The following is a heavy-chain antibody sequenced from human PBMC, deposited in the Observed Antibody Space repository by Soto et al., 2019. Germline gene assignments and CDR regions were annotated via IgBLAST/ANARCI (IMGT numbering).Heavy chain of an antibody. V-gene: IGHV4-38-2*01. CDR3: AADYGDYVNWYFDL. CDR2: IYHSGST. D-gene: IGHD4-17*01. Sequence: PSETLSLTCAVSGYSISSGYYWGWIRQPPGKGLEWIGSIYHSGSTYYNPSLKRRVTISVDTSKNQFSLKLSSVTAADTAVYYCAADYGDYVNWYFDLWGRGTLVTVSS. CDR1: GYSISSGYY. J-gene: IGHJ2*01.